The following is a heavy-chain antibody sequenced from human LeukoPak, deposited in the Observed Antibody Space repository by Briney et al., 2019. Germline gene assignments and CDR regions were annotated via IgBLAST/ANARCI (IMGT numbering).Heavy chain of an antibody. J-gene: IGHJ5*02. V-gene: IGHV4-34*01. CDR3: ARSRAFNSGAFDP. D-gene: IGHD1-26*01. Sequence: SETLSLTCAVYGGSFSGYYWSWIRQPPGKGLEWIGEINHSGSTIYNPSLKSRVTISVDTSKNQFSLRLNSVTAADTAVYYCARSRAFNSGAFDPWGQGSLVTVFS. CDR2: INHSGST. CDR1: GGSFSGYY.